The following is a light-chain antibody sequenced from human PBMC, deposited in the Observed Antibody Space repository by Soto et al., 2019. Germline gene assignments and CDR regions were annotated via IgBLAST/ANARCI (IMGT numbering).Light chain of an antibody. CDR3: QQFGTSPIT. V-gene: IGKV3-20*01. Sequence: EIVLTQSPATLSLSPGVRVTVSCRASQSVDSNYLVWYQQKPGQAPRLLIYGASIRATGIPDGFSGSGSGTHFTVNISRLEPEDFAVYFCQQFGTSPITFCGGTKVEIK. J-gene: IGKJ4*01. CDR1: QSVDSNY. CDR2: GAS.